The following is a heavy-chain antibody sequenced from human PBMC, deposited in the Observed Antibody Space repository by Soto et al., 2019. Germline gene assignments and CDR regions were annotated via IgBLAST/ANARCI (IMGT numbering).Heavy chain of an antibody. V-gene: IGHV1-18*01. D-gene: IGHD6-13*01. CDR3: ARRIAAAGPSSFDH. Sequence: GASVKVSCKASGYTFSSYGISCVRQAPGQGLEWMGWISAYSGNTNYAQKFQGRVTMTTDTSTNTAYMDLRSLRSDDTAVYYCARRIAAAGPSSFDHWGQGTLVTVSS. CDR2: ISAYSGNT. CDR1: GYTFSSYG. J-gene: IGHJ4*02.